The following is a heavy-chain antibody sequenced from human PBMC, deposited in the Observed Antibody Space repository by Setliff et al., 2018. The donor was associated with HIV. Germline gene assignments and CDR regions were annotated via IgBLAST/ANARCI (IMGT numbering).Heavy chain of an antibody. V-gene: IGHV4-34*01. J-gene: IGHJ6*03. Sequence: PSETLSLTCAVYGGSFSGYYWSWIRQPPGRGLEWIGEINHSGSTNYNPSLKSRVTISVDTSENQFSLKLSSVTAADTAVYYCAGEAARPHYMDVWGKGTTVTVSS. CDR3: AGEAARPHYMDV. D-gene: IGHD6-6*01. CDR2: INHSGST. CDR1: GGSFSGYY.